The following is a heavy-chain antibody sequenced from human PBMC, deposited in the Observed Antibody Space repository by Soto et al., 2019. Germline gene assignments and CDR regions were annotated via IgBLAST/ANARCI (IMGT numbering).Heavy chain of an antibody. D-gene: IGHD6-25*01. CDR3: GSVRPSGYVLS. CDR2: VYFSGNT. J-gene: IGHJ5*02. V-gene: IGHV4-59*01. Sequence: SETLSFTCTVSGGSLSSYYWTWIRQSPGKGLEWIGYVYFSGNTNYNPSLKSRVTISIDTSKNQFSLRLASVTAADTAFYYCGSVRPSGYVLSWGQGTLVTVSS. CDR1: GGSLSSYY.